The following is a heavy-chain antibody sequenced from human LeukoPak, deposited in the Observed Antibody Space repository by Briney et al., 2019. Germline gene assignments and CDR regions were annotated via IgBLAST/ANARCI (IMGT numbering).Heavy chain of an antibody. CDR2: IKSDGTT. CDR3: ARLRRGY. CDR1: GLTVSSNH. J-gene: IGHJ4*02. V-gene: IGHV3-53*01. Sequence: PGGSLGLSCAASGLTVSSNHMSWVRQAPGKGLEWVSLIKSDGTTEYADSVKGRFTTSRDNSKNTLFLQMNSLRVEDTAVYYCARLRRGYWGRGTPVTVSS.